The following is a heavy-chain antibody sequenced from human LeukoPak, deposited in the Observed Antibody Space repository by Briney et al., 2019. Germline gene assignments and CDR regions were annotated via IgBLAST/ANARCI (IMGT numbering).Heavy chain of an antibody. CDR1: GFTVSSNY. V-gene: IGHV3-66*01. CDR3: ARDETYYDFWSGYSISPNFDY. Sequence: PGGSLRLSCAASGFTVSSNYMSWVRQAPGKGLEWVSVIYSGGSTYYADSVKGRFTISRDNSKNTLYLQMNSLRAEDTAVYYCARDETYYDFWSGYSISPNFDYWGQGTLVTVSS. CDR2: IYSGGST. D-gene: IGHD3-3*01. J-gene: IGHJ4*02.